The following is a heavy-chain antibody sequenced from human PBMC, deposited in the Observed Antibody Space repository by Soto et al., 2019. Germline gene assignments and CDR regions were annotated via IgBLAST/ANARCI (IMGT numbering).Heavy chain of an antibody. CDR2: IYYSGTT. V-gene: IGHV4-31*03. CDR1: GGSINSGGYY. Sequence: QVQLQESGPGLVKPSQTLSLTCTVSGGSINSGGYYWTWIRQHPGKGLEWIGHIYYSGTTYSNPSLKSRVTISLDTSKHQFSLNLNSVTAADTAVYYCARDLGIAVAPRGAVDIWGQGTMVTVSS. D-gene: IGHD6-19*01. J-gene: IGHJ3*02. CDR3: ARDLGIAVAPRGAVDI.